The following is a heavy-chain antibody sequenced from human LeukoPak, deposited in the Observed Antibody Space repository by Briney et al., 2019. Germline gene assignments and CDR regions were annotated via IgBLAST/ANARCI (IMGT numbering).Heavy chain of an antibody. V-gene: IGHV4-34*01. D-gene: IGHD4-23*01. J-gene: IGHJ2*01. Sequence: PSETLSLTCAVYGGSFSGYYWSWIRQPPGKGLEWLGEINHSGSTNYNPSLKSRVTISVDTSKNQFSLKLSSVTAADTAVYYCARDRDGGKDYWYFDLWGRGTLVTVSS. CDR1: GGSFSGYY. CDR2: INHSGST. CDR3: ARDRDGGKDYWYFDL.